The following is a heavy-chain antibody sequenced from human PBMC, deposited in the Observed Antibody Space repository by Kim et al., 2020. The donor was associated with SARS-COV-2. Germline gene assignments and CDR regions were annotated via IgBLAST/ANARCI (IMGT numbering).Heavy chain of an antibody. CDR3: ARDLPPSIAVAEQLDY. CDR1: GYTFTSYG. V-gene: IGHV1-18*01. J-gene: IGHJ4*02. Sequence: ASVKVSCKASGYTFTSYGISWVRQAPGQGLEWMGWISAYNGNTNYALKLQGRVTMTTDTSTSTAYMELRSLRSDDTAVYYCARDLPPSIAVAEQLDYWGQGTLVTVSS. D-gene: IGHD6-19*01. CDR2: ISAYNGNT.